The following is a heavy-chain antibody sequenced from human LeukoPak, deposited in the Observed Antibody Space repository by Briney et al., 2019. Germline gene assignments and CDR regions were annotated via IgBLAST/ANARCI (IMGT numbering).Heavy chain of an antibody. Sequence: GGSLRLSCAASGFTFSIYWMSWVRQAPGRGLEWVANIKQDGNEKYYVDSVKGRFTISRDNAKNSLYLQMNSLRAEDMAVYYCARDHIVVVPTVTGDCYYYYMDVWGKGTTVTVSS. D-gene: IGHD2-2*01. V-gene: IGHV3-7*01. CDR3: ARDHIVVVPTVTGDCYYYYMDV. CDR2: IKQDGNEK. CDR1: GFTFSIYW. J-gene: IGHJ6*03.